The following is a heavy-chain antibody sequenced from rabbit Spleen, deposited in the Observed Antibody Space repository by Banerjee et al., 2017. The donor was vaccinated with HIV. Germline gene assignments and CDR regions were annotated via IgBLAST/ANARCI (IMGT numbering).Heavy chain of an antibody. Sequence: QSLEVSGGDLVKPGTSLTLTCTASGFSFSSSYYMCWVRQAPGTGLEWIACIYDGSGISTKYASWAKGRFTISKTSSTTVTLQMTSLTAADTATYFCATLGAGESFNLWGQGTLVTVS. CDR1: GFSFSSSYY. CDR3: ATLGAGESFNL. D-gene: IGHD4-1*01. CDR2: IYDGSGIST. V-gene: IGHV1S40*01. J-gene: IGHJ4*01.